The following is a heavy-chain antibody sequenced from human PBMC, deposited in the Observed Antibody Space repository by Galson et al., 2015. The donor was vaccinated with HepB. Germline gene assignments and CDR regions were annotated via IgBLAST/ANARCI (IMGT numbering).Heavy chain of an antibody. V-gene: IGHV3-7*01. CDR2: IKQNGSDT. D-gene: IGHD3-3*01. Sequence: SLRLSCAASGFTFSRFCMSWVRQAPGQGLEWVGNIKQNGSDTYYVDSVEGRFTITRDNATNSLYLQMNSLRAEDTAVYYCAREGGDDFWSCFDYWGQGTLVTVSA. J-gene: IGHJ4*02. CDR1: GFTFSRFC. CDR3: AREGGDDFWSCFDY.